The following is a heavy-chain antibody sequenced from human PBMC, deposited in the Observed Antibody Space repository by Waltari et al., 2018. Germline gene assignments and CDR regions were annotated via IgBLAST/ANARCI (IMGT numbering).Heavy chain of an antibody. CDR3: ASGFFGELLGY. D-gene: IGHD3-10*01. CDR2: IYTSGST. V-gene: IGHV4-4*07. J-gene: IGHJ4*02. CDR1: GGSITRYS. Sequence: QVQLQESGPGLVKPSETLSLTCTVSGGSITRYSWRWIRQPAGKGLEWIGRIYTSGSTNYNPSLKSRVTMSVDTSKNQFSLKLSSVTAADTAVYYCASGFFGELLGYWGQGTLVTVSS.